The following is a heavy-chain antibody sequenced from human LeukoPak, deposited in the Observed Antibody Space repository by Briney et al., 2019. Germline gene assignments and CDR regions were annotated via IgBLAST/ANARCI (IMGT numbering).Heavy chain of an antibody. J-gene: IGHJ4*02. Sequence: GGSLGLSCTASGFTFSLYWMTWVRQAPEKGLEWVANIKEDASEKDYVDSVKGRFTISRDNGKNSLYLQMNSLRGEDTAVYYCARLNWNYADYWGQGTLVTVSS. CDR3: ARLNWNYADY. V-gene: IGHV3-7*01. D-gene: IGHD3-3*01. CDR2: IKEDASEK. CDR1: GFTFSLYW.